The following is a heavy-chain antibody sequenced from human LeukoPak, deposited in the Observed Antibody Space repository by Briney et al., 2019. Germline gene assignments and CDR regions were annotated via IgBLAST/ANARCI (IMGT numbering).Heavy chain of an antibody. CDR3: ARAGEIVGATTRDYYYYMDV. V-gene: IGHV1-69*13. CDR2: IIPIFGTA. Sequence: GASVKVSCKASGGTFSSYAISWVRQAPGQGLEWMGGIIPIFGTANYAQKFQGRVTITADESTSTAYMELSSLRSEDTAVYYCARAGEIVGATTRDYYYYMDVWGKGTTVTISS. CDR1: GGTFSSYA. D-gene: IGHD1-26*01. J-gene: IGHJ6*03.